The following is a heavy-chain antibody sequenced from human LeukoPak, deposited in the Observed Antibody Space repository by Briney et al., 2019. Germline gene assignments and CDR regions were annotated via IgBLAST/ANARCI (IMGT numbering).Heavy chain of an antibody. CDR2: INPNSGGT. Sequence: ASVKVSCKASGYTFTDYYIHWVRQAPGQGLEWMGLINPNSGGTNYAQKFQGRVTMTRDTSISTAYMELNRLRSDDTAVYYCAKDHSGSYDYWGQGTLVTVSS. J-gene: IGHJ4*02. CDR1: GYTFTDYY. CDR3: AKDHSGSYDY. V-gene: IGHV1-2*02. D-gene: IGHD1-26*01.